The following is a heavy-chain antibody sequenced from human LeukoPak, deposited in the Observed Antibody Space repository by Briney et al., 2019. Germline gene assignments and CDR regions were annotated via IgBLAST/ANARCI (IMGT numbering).Heavy chain of an antibody. J-gene: IGHJ6*03. Sequence: PSETLSLTCAVYGGSFSGYYWSWIRHPPGKGLEWIGEINHSGSTNYNPSLKSRVTISVDTSKNQFSLKLSSVTAADTAVYYCARGQGIAAAGPMDVWGKGTTVTVSS. CDR1: GGSFSGYY. CDR2: INHSGST. D-gene: IGHD6-13*01. V-gene: IGHV4-34*01. CDR3: ARGQGIAAAGPMDV.